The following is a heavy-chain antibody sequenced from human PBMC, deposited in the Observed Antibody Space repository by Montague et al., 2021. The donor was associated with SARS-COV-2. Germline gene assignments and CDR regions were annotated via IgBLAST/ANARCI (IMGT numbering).Heavy chain of an antibody. D-gene: IGHD1-26*01. CDR1: GGSISSGSW. V-gene: IGHV4-4*02. CDR3: ARHSSDVGGYFWFDP. Sequence: SETLSLTCTVSGGSISSGSWWSFLRQPARELLWWMYEISHRGGTNNNPFLNSRVTIAVDTSKNLFSLNLNSVTAADTAVYYCARHSSDVGGYFWFDPWGQGTLVTVSS. J-gene: IGHJ5*02. CDR2: ISHRGGT.